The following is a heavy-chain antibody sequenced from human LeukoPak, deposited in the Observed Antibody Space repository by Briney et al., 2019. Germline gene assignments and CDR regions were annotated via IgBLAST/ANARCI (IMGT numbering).Heavy chain of an antibody. CDR2: IYSGGST. V-gene: IGHV3-53*01. J-gene: IGHJ4*02. CDR3: AKARRDGYKSLGFDY. D-gene: IGHD5-24*01. Sequence: GGSLRLSCAASGFTVSSNYMSWVRQAPGKGLEWVSVIYSGGSTYYADSVKGRFTISRHNSKNTLYLQMNSLRAEDTAVYYCAKARRDGYKSLGFDYWGQGTLVTVSS. CDR1: GFTVSSNY.